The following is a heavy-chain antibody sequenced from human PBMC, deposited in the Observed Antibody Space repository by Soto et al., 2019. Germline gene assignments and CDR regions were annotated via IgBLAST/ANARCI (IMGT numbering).Heavy chain of an antibody. V-gene: IGHV1-18*01. CDR2: ISAYTYNT. D-gene: IGHD1-7*01. CDR3: ARRAGTSDHFDY. CDR1: GYSFSTYG. J-gene: IGHJ4*02. Sequence: QVQLVQSGAEVKKPGASVKVSRKASGYSFSTYGISWVRQAPGQGLEWMGWISAYTYNTNYAQKFQGRVTMTTDSSTSTAYLDLRSLRSDDTAVYYCARRAGTSDHFDYWGQGTLVTVSS.